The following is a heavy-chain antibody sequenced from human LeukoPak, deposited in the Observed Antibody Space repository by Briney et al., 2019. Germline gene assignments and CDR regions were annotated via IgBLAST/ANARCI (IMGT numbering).Heavy chain of an antibody. CDR3: ARGATRFDY. CDR1: GFTFDDYA. Sequence: SGGSLRLSCAASGFTFDDYAMHWVRQAPGKGLERVAVISYDGSNKYYADSVKGRFTISRDNSKNTLYLQMNSLRAEDTAVYYCARGATRFDYWGQGTLVTVSS. V-gene: IGHV3-30-3*01. CDR2: ISYDGSNK. J-gene: IGHJ4*02. D-gene: IGHD1-1*01.